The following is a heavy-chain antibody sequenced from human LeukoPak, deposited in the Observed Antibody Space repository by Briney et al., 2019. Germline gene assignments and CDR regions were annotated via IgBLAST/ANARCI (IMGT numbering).Heavy chain of an antibody. CDR1: GFSFGKYG. V-gene: IGHV3-7*03. D-gene: IGHD4-11*01. Sequence: GGSLRLSCVASGFSFGKYGMSWVRQAPGKGLECVANIKLDGSEKNYVDSVKGRFTISRDNSKNTLYLQMNSLRAEDTAVYYCAKASTVTPVTSFDYWGQGTLVTVSS. J-gene: IGHJ4*02. CDR2: IKLDGSEK. CDR3: AKASTVTPVTSFDY.